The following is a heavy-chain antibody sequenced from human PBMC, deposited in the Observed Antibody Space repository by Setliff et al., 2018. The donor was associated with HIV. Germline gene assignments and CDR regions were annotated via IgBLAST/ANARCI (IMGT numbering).Heavy chain of an antibody. Sequence: SETLSLTCTASGYSMTSGSYYWTWIRQPAGKRLEWIGRVTVNGATEYNPSLQSRVTISVDTSENQFSLKVTSVTAADTATYYCSRGPPFDRWGRGTLVTVSS. CDR3: SRGPPFDR. V-gene: IGHV4-61*02. CDR2: VTVNGAT. CDR1: GYSMTSGSYY. J-gene: IGHJ2*01.